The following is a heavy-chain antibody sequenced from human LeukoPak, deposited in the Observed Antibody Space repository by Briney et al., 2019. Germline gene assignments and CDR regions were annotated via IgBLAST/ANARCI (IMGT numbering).Heavy chain of an antibody. J-gene: IGHJ4*02. CDR2: INPNSGGT. CDR1: GYTFTGYY. CDR3: ARREYCSSTSCYNY. Sequence: GAAVKDSCKASGYTFTGYYMHWVRQAPGQGLEWMGWINPNSGGTNYAQKFQGRVTMTRDTSISTAYMELSRLRSDDTAVYYCARREYCSSTSCYNYWGQGTLVTVSS. V-gene: IGHV1-2*02. D-gene: IGHD2-2*02.